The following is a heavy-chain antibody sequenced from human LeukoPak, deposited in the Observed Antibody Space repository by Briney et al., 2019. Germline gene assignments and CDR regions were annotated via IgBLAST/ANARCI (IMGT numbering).Heavy chain of an antibody. CDR2: IYYSGST. Sequence: SETLSLTCTVSGGSISSSSYYWGWIRQPPGKGLEWIGSIYYSGSTCYNPSLKSRVTISVDTSKNQFSLKLSSVTAADTAVYYCARDIVVVVAATVVGNWFDPWGQGTLVTVSS. CDR3: ARDIVVVVAATVVGNWFDP. J-gene: IGHJ5*02. CDR1: GGSISSSSYY. V-gene: IGHV4-39*07. D-gene: IGHD2-15*01.